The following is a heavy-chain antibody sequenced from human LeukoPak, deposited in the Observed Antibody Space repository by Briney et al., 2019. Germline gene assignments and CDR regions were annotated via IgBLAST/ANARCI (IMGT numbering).Heavy chain of an antibody. CDR2: IKPDSGGI. V-gene: IGHV1-2*02. D-gene: IGHD6-19*01. CDR1: GYTFTDHY. J-gene: IGHJ4*02. Sequence: ASVKVSCKASGYTFTDHYMHWVRQAPGQGLEWLGWIKPDSGGINYAQNFQGRVTMTRDTSISTAYMELSRLRSDDTAVYYCARAVPGGEDHWGQGTLVSVSS. CDR3: ARAVPGGEDH.